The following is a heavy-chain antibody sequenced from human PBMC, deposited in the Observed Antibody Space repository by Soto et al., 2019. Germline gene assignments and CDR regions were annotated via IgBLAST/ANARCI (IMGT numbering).Heavy chain of an antibody. D-gene: IGHD1-1*01. J-gene: IGHJ6*02. V-gene: IGHV3-13*05. CDR2: ISAAGYP. CDR3: ARTGRDFYGLDV. CDR1: GFTFRNYD. Sequence: EVQLVESGGGLVQPGGSLRLSCEASGFTFRNYDMHWVRQGTGKGLEWVSGISAAGYPDYADSVEGRFTISRENAQNSFFLQMNSLRVGNTAVYYCARTGRDFYGLDVWGQGTTVIVSS.